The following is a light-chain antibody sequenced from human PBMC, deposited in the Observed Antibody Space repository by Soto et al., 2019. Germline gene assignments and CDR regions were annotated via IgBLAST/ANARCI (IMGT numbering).Light chain of an antibody. CDR3: QQYGSSPS. J-gene: IGKJ1*01. CDR2: GAS. V-gene: IGKV3-20*01. CDR1: QSVSSTY. Sequence: IVLTQSPGTLSLSPGERATLSCRASQSVSSTYLAWYQQKPGQAPRLLNYGASSRATGIPDRFSGSGSGTEFTLTISSLQPEDSAFYYCQQYGSSPSFGQGTKVDIK.